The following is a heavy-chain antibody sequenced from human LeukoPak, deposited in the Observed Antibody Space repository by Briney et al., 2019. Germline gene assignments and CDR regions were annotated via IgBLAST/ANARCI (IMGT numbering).Heavy chain of an antibody. CDR2: ITDTGGST. CDR1: GFTFSSYA. D-gene: IGHD6-19*01. J-gene: IGHJ5*02. CDR3: ARDVAVAGMDWFDP. Sequence: GGSLRLSCAASGFTFSSYAMSWVRQAPGKGLEWVSAITDTGGSTYYADSVKGRFTISRDNSKNTLYMQMNSLRAEDTAVYYCARDVAVAGMDWFDPWGQGTLVTVSS. V-gene: IGHV3-23*01.